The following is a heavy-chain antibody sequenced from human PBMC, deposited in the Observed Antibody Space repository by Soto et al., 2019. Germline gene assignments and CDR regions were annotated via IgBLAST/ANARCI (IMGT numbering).Heavy chain of an antibody. Sequence: GGSLRLSCAASGFTFSDYYMSWIRQAPGKGLEWVSYISSSGSTIYYADSVKGRFTISRDNAKNSLYLQMNSLRAEDTAVYYCASSFPARGSGSYYNPIYYYGMDVWGQGTTVTVSS. D-gene: IGHD3-10*01. CDR2: ISSSGSTI. V-gene: IGHV3-11*01. CDR3: ASSFPARGSGSYYNPIYYYGMDV. J-gene: IGHJ6*02. CDR1: GFTFSDYY.